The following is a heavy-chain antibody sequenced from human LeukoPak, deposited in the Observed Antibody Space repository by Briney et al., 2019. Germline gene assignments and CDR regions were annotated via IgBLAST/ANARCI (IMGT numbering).Heavy chain of an antibody. CDR2: ISVNEFDT. D-gene: IGHD3-9*01. CDR1: GFTFSHYA. Sequence: GGSLRLSCTASGFTFSHYAMHWVRQAPGKGLEFVSAISVNEFDTYSASYVKDRFTISRDNSKNTLYLQMGSLGTEDTAVYYCARDWLLDYWGEGTLVTVSS. J-gene: IGHJ4*02. V-gene: IGHV3-64*01. CDR3: ARDWLLDY.